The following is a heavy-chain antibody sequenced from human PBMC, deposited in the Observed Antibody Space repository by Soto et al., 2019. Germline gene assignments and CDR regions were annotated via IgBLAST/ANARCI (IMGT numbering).Heavy chain of an antibody. J-gene: IGHJ6*02. CDR3: ARGDSTDCSNGVCSFFYNHDMDV. D-gene: IGHD2-8*01. V-gene: IGHV1-2*04. Sequence: ASVKVSCKASGYSFTDYHIHWVRQAPGQGLEWPGRINPKSGGTSTAQKFQGWVTMTTDTPISTASMELTRLTSDDTAIYYCARGDSTDCSNGVCSFFYNHDMDVWGQGTTVTVSS. CDR1: GYSFTDYH. CDR2: INPKSGGT.